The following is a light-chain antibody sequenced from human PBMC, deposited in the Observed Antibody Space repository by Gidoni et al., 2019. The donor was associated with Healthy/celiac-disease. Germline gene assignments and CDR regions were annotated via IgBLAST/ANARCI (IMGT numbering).Light chain of an antibody. CDR1: QSVSSSY. CDR3: QQYGSSYT. CDR2: GAS. V-gene: IGKV3-20*01. J-gene: IGKJ2*01. Sequence: EIVLTQSPGTLSLSPGERATLSCRASQSVSSSYLAWYQQNPGQAPMLLIYGASSRATGIPDRFSGSGSGTDFTRTISRLEPEDFAVYYCQQYGSSYTFGQGTKLEIK.